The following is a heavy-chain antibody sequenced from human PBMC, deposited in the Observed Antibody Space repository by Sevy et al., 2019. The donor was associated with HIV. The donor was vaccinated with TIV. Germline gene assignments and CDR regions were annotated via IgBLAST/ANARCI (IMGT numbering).Heavy chain of an antibody. CDR3: ATYDSTGYYYSWLDY. J-gene: IGHJ4*02. Sequence: GGSLRLSCAASGFAFNTYAMHWVRQAPGRGLEWVAIISYNGNNQYYADSVKGRFIISRDNSKNTLYLQMNSLRAEDTAVHYCATYDSTGYYYSWLDYWGQGTLVTVSS. CDR1: GFAFNTYA. V-gene: IGHV3-30-3*01. CDR2: ISYNGNNQ. D-gene: IGHD3-22*01.